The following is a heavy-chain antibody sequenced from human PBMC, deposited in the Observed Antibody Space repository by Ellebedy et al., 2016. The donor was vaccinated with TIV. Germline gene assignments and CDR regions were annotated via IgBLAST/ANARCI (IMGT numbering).Heavy chain of an antibody. Sequence: AASVKVSCKVSGYTLTELSMHWVRQAPGKGLEWMGGFDPEDGETIYAQKFQGRVTMTEDTSTDTAYMELSRLRSDDTAVYYCARGGYSSGWYRGFDAPPTDYWGQGTLVTVSS. V-gene: IGHV1-24*01. J-gene: IGHJ4*02. CDR1: GYTLTELS. CDR3: ARGGYSSGWYRGFDAPPTDY. D-gene: IGHD6-19*01. CDR2: FDPEDGET.